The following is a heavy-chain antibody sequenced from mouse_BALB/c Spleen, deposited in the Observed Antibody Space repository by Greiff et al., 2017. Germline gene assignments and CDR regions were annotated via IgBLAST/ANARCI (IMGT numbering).Heavy chain of an antibody. J-gene: IGHJ3*01. CDR3: ARGRETYYDYDAWFAY. CDR2: ISYDGSN. D-gene: IGHD2-4*01. V-gene: IGHV3-6*02. Sequence: DVKLQESGPGLVKPSQSLSLTCSVTGYSIPSGYYGTWFRQFPGNKLEWMGYISYDGSNNYNPSLKNRISITRDTSKNQFFLKLNSVTTEDTATYYCARGRETYYDYDAWFAYWGQGTLGTVSA. CDR1: GYSIPSGYY.